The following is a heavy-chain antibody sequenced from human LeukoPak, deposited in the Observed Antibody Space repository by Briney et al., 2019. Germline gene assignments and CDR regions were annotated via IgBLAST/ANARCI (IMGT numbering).Heavy chain of an antibody. D-gene: IGHD2-2*01. CDR2: MNPKSGNT. V-gene: IGHV1-8*01. CDR1: GYTFTSYD. CDR3: ARTLIRRVVVPAAPRGFVY. J-gene: IGHJ4*02. Sequence: ASVKVSCKASGYTFTSYDINWVRQATGQGLEGMGWMNPKSGNTGYAQKFQGRVTMTRNTYISTAYMELSSLRSEDTAVYYCARTLIRRVVVPAAPRGFVYWGQGTLVTVSS.